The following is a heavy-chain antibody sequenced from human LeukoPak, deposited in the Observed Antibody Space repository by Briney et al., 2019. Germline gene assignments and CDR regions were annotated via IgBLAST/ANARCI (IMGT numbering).Heavy chain of an antibody. Sequence: KPGGSLRLSCAASGFTFSSYSVNWVRQAPGKGLEWVSSISSSSSYIYYADSVKGRFTISRDNAKNSLYLQMNSLRAEDTAVYYCARARITMVRGVGFFDYWGQGTLVTVSS. V-gene: IGHV3-21*01. CDR3: ARARITMVRGVGFFDY. CDR2: ISSSSSYI. J-gene: IGHJ4*02. CDR1: GFTFSSYS. D-gene: IGHD3-10*01.